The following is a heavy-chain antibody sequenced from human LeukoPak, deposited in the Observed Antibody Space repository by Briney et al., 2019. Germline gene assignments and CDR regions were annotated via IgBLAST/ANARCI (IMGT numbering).Heavy chain of an antibody. J-gene: IGHJ3*02. CDR2: FLYSGTA. CDR3: AQMVRGAHGDFDI. V-gene: IGHV4-38-2*02. Sequence: KPSETLSLTCTVSGYSISSASYWGWIRPPPGKGLEWIGSFLYSGTAYYSPSLKSRVTISVDTSKNHFSLKLTSVTASDTAVYYCAQMVRGAHGDFDIWGQGTVVTVS. CDR1: GYSISSASY. D-gene: IGHD3-10*01.